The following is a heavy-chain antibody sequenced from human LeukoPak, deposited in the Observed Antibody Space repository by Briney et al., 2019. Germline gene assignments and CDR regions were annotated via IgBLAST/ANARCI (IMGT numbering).Heavy chain of an antibody. J-gene: IGHJ6*04. Sequence: GGSLRLSCAASGFTVRTSYMSWVRQAPGKGLEWVSVIYSGGSTYYAESVKGRFTISRDNSKNTLYLQMKSLRAEDTAVYYCAREFEVAGLAMDVWGKGTTVTVSS. CDR3: AREFEVAGLAMDV. CDR2: IYSGGST. D-gene: IGHD6-19*01. V-gene: IGHV3-53*01. CDR1: GFTVRTSY.